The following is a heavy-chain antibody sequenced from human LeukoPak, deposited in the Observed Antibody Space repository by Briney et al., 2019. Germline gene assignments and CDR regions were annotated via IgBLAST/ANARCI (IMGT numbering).Heavy chain of an antibody. V-gene: IGHV3-30-3*01. CDR2: ISYDGSNK. Sequence: GGSLRLSCAASGCTFSSYAMHCVRQAPGKGREWGAVISYDGSNKYYADSVKGRFTISRDNSKNTLYLQMNSLRDEDTAVYYCARGLFLEWFNFDYWGQGTLVTVSS. D-gene: IGHD3-3*01. J-gene: IGHJ4*02. CDR1: GCTFSSYA. CDR3: ARGLFLEWFNFDY.